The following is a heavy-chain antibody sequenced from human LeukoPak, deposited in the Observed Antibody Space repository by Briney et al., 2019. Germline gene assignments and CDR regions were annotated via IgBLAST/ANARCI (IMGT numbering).Heavy chain of an antibody. Sequence: PGGSLRLSCAASGFTFSTFSMAWVRQAPGKGLEWVSYISRTGTSIHYADSMRGRFTISRDNTKSSLYLQMNNLRVEDTALYFCARTTVAGTIRYWGQGTLVIVSS. D-gene: IGHD1-14*01. CDR2: ISRTGTSI. J-gene: IGHJ1*01. V-gene: IGHV3-21*01. CDR1: GFTFSTFS. CDR3: ARTTVAGTIRY.